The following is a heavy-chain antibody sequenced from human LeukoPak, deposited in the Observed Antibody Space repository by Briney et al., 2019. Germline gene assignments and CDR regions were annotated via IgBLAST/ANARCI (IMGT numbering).Heavy chain of an antibody. D-gene: IGHD3-22*01. CDR1: GGSISSYY. J-gene: IGHJ3*02. CDR2: IYYSGST. V-gene: IGHV4-59*08. CDR3: VLYYYDSSGLDAFDI. Sequence: ETLSLTCTVSGGSISSYYWSWIRQPPGKGLEWIGYIYYSGSTNYNPSLKSRVTISVDTSKNQFSLKLSSVTAADTAVYYCVLYYYDSSGLDAFDIWGQGTMVTVSS.